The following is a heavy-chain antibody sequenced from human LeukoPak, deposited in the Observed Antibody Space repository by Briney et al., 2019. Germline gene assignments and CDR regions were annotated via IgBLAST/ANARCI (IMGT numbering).Heavy chain of an antibody. D-gene: IGHD2-2*01. CDR3: AREHLLYCSSTSSCSGWFDP. V-gene: IGHV4-4*07. CDR2: IYTSGST. CDR1: GGSISSYY. Sequence: SETLSLTCTVSGGSISSYYWSWIRQPAGKGLEWIGRIYTSGSTNYNPSLKSRVTMSVDTSKNQFSLKLSSVTAADTAVYYCAREHLLYCSSTSSCSGWFDPWGQGTLVSVSS. J-gene: IGHJ5*02.